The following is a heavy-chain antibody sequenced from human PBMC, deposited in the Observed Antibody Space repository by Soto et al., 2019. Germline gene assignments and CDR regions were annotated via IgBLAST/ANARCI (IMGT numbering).Heavy chain of an antibody. D-gene: IGHD6-13*01. V-gene: IGHV1-18*01. CDR3: ARVSRIAAAGCFDY. J-gene: IGHJ4*02. CDR1: GYTFTSYC. Sequence: APVKVSCKASGYTFTSYCICWARQAPGQGLEWMGWISAYNGNTNYAQKLQGRVTMTTDTSTSTAYMELRSLRSDDTAVYYCARVSRIAAAGCFDYWGQGTLVTVSS. CDR2: ISAYNGNT.